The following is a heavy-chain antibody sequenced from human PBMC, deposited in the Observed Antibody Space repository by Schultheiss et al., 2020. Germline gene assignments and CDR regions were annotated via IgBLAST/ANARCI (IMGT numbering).Heavy chain of an antibody. CDR3: ARGRFWTSAWFDP. D-gene: IGHD1-1*01. V-gene: IGHV1-69*04. Sequence: KISCKASGYTFTSYDINWVRQAPGQGLEWMGRIIPILGIANYAQKFQGRVTITADESTSTAYMELSSLRSEDTAVYYCARGRFWTSAWFDPWGQGTLVTVSS. CDR1: GYTFTSYD. CDR2: IIPILGIA. J-gene: IGHJ5*02.